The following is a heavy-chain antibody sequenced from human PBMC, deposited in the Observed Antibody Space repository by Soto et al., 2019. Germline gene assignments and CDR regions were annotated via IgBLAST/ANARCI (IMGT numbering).Heavy chain of an antibody. V-gene: IGHV3-30-3*01. CDR2: ISYDGSNK. Sequence: GGSLSLSCAASGFTFSSYAMHWVRQAPGKGLEWVAVISYDGSNKYYADSVKGRFTISRDNSKNTLYLQMNSLRAEDTAVYYCARDLGDYWGQGTLVPVSS. J-gene: IGHJ4*02. D-gene: IGHD3-16*01. CDR3: ARDLGDY. CDR1: GFTFSSYA.